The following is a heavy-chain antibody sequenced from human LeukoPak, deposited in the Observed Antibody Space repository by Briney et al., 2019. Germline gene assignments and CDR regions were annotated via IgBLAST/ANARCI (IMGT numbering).Heavy chain of an antibody. CDR3: ARDYGNDAFDM. J-gene: IGHJ3*02. Sequence: PGGSLRLSCAVSGFTFSTYWMSWVRQAPGKGLEWVAHIKQDGSEKYYVDSVKGRVTISRDNAKNSLYLQMNSLRAEDTAVYYCARDYGNDAFDMWGQGTMGTVSA. V-gene: IGHV3-7*01. CDR2: IKQDGSEK. D-gene: IGHD3-16*01. CDR1: GFTFSTYW.